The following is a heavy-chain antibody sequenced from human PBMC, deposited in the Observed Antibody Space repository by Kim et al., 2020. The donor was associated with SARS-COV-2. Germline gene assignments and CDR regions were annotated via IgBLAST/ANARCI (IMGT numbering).Heavy chain of an antibody. CDR3: AKDRLPSQWPGDGYYFDY. CDR1: GFTFSSYG. D-gene: IGHD6-19*01. V-gene: IGHV3-30*18. Sequence: GGSLRLSCAASGFTFSSYGMHWVRQAPGKGLEWVAVISYDGSNKYYADSVKGRFTISRDNSKNTLYLQMNSLRAEDTAVYYCAKDRLPSQWPGDGYYFDYWGQGTLVTVSS. CDR2: ISYDGSNK. J-gene: IGHJ4*02.